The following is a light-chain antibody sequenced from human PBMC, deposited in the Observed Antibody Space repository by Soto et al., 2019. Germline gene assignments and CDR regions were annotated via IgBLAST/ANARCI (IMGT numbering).Light chain of an antibody. V-gene: IGKV3-15*01. CDR1: QSVSSK. Sequence: EIVMTQSPATLSVSPGERATLSCRASQSVSSKLAWYQQKPGQPPRLLIHGASSRESGIPSRFSGCVSGTEFTLTISGLQSEDFAVYYCQQYNNWPRTFGQGTKVDIK. CDR2: GAS. J-gene: IGKJ1*01. CDR3: QQYNNWPRT.